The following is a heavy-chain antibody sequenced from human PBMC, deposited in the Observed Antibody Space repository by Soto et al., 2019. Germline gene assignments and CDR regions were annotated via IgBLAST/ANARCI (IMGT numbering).Heavy chain of an antibody. CDR2: IYYGGDS. Sequence: QVQLQESGPGLVKPSQTLSLTCTVSGGSISSRTSYWSWIRQHPGKGLEWIGYIYYGGDSFYNPSFKSLVTTARETAANHFPLKLTSVSAAETAVFLCARGGGGGVDCWGQGTLVTVAS. CDR3: ARGGGGGVDC. CDR1: GGSISSRTSY. V-gene: IGHV4-31*01. J-gene: IGHJ4*02. D-gene: IGHD1-26*01.